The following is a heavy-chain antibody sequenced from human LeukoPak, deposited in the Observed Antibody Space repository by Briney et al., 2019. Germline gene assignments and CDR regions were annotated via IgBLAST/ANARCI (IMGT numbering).Heavy chain of an antibody. CDR1: GGSISSYY. D-gene: IGHD2-15*01. CDR3: AXSPPRGYDAFDI. J-gene: IGHJ3*02. Sequence: SETLSLTCTVSGGSISSYYWSWIRQPPGKGLEWIGYIYYSGSTNYNPSLKSRVTISVDTSKNQFSLKLSSVTAADTAVYYCAXSPPRGYDAFDIWGQGTMVTVSS. V-gene: IGHV4-59*08. CDR2: IYYSGST.